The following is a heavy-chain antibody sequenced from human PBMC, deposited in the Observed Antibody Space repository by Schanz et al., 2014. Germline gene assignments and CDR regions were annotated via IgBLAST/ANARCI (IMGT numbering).Heavy chain of an antibody. CDR3: GRAGTGMAGWYFEL. J-gene: IGHJ2*01. Sequence: EVQLVESGGDLVQPGGSLRLSCSASGFTFSTFAMHWVRQAPGKGLEDISAISNNGDSTYYADSVKGRFTISRDNSKNTLFLQMSSLRVDDMAVYYCGRAGTGMAGWYFELWGHGTLVTVSS. D-gene: IGHD5-18*01. V-gene: IGHV3-64D*06. CDR2: ISNNGDST. CDR1: GFTFSTFA.